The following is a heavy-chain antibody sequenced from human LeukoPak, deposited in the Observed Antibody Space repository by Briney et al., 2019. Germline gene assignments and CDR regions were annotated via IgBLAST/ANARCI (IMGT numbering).Heavy chain of an antibody. Sequence: GGSLRLSCAASGFTFSDHYMDWVRRAPGKGLEWVSYISSSSSTIYYADSVKGRFTISRDNAKNSLYLQMNSLRAEDTAVYYCARDTPLDYDSRGYYMDVWGKGTTVTVSS. D-gene: IGHD3-22*01. V-gene: IGHV3-48*01. CDR3: ARDTPLDYDSRGYYMDV. J-gene: IGHJ6*03. CDR1: GFTFSDHY. CDR2: ISSSSSTI.